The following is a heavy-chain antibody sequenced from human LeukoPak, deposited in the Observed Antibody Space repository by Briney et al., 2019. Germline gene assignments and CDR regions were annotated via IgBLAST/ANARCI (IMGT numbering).Heavy chain of an antibody. V-gene: IGHV1-18*04. CDR2: ISAYNGNT. CDR3: ARDGRQWVPLNWFDP. D-gene: IGHD6-19*01. J-gene: IGHJ5*02. CDR1: GYTFTIYG. Sequence: GASVKVSCKASGYTFTIYGINWVRQAPGQGLEWMGWISAYNGNTNYAQNFQGRITLTTDTSTSMAYMELTGLRSDGTAVYYCARDGRQWVPLNWFDPWGQGTLVTVSS.